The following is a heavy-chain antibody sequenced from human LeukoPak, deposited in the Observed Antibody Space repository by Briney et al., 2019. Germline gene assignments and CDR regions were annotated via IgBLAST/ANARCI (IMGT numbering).Heavy chain of an antibody. V-gene: IGHV3-30*04. J-gene: IGHJ4*02. CDR2: ISYDGSNK. CDR1: GFTFSSYA. Sequence: GGSLRLSCAASGFTFSSYAMHWVRQAPGKGLEWVAVISYDGSNKYYADSVKGRFTISRDKSKNTLYLQMNSLRAEDTAVYYCAREATVTTYFDYWGQGTLVTVSS. CDR3: AREATVTTYFDY. D-gene: IGHD4-17*01.